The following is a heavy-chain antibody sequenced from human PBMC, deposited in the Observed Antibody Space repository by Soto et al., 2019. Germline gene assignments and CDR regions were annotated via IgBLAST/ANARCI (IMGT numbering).Heavy chain of an antibody. V-gene: IGHV4-59*01. CDR3: ARDNPRGYDFWSGYYTGNWFDP. CDR2: IYYSGST. J-gene: IGHJ5*02. D-gene: IGHD3-3*01. CDR1: GGSISSYY. Sequence: LSLTCTVPGGSISSYYWSWIRQPPGKGLEWIGYIYYSGSTNYNPSLKSRVTISVDTSKNQFSLKLSSVTAADTAVYYCARDNPRGYDFWSGYYTGNWFDPWGQGTLVTVSS.